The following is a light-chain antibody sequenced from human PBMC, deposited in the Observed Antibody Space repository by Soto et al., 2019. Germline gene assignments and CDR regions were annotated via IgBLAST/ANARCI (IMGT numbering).Light chain of an antibody. J-gene: IGKJ4*01. V-gene: IGKV3-11*01. CDR3: QQRSNWQGAT. Sequence: EIVVTQSPGTLSLSPGERATLSCRASQSVSSYLAWYQQKPSQAPRLLIYDASNRATGIPARFSGSGSGTDFTLTISSLEPEDFAVYHCQQRSNWQGATFGGATKVDIK. CDR2: DAS. CDR1: QSVSSY.